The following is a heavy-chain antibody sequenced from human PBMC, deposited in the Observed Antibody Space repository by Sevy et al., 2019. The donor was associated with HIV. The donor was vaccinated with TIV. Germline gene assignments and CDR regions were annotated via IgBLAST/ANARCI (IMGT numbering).Heavy chain of an antibody. CDR2: LKQDGSVT. CDR3: VRAIAADGSF. D-gene: IGHD6-13*01. Sequence: GGSLRLSCAASGFSLNSYWMSWVRQAPGKGLEWVANLKQDGSVTYYVDSVKGSITISRDNARNFLYLQMNSLRAEDTARYYCVRAIAADGSFWGQGTLVTVSS. CDR1: GFSLNSYW. V-gene: IGHV3-7*01. J-gene: IGHJ4*02.